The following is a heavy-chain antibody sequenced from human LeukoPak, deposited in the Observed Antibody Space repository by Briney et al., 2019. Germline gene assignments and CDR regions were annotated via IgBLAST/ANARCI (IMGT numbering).Heavy chain of an antibody. D-gene: IGHD3-22*01. CDR3: ARDKAGRYYDSSGYYFDY. V-gene: IGHV4-4*07. Sequence: SETLSLTCTVSGGSISSYYWSWIRLPAGKGLEWIGRIYTSGSTNYNPSLKSRVTMSVDTSKNQFSLKLSSVTAADTAVYYCARDKAGRYYDSSGYYFDYWGQGTLVTVSS. J-gene: IGHJ4*02. CDR2: IYTSGST. CDR1: GGSISSYY.